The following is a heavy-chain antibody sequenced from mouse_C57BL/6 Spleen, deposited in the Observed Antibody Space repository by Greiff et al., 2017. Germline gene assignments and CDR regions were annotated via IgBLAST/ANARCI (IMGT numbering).Heavy chain of an antibody. J-gene: IGHJ3*01. Sequence: EVMLVESGGGLVKPGGSLKLSCAASGFTFSSYTMSWVRQTPEKRLEWVATISGGGGNTYYPDSVKGRFTISRDNAKNTLYLQMSSLRSEDTALYYCARRTYYDYPFAYWGQGTLVTVSA. V-gene: IGHV5-9*01. CDR3: ARRTYYDYPFAY. CDR2: ISGGGGNT. D-gene: IGHD2-4*01. CDR1: GFTFSSYT.